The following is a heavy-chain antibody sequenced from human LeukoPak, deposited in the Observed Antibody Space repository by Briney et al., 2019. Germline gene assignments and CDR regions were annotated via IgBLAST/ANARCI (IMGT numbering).Heavy chain of an antibody. V-gene: IGHV1-18*01. CDR3: ARGHESGPHALDI. CDR2: ISAYNGHT. Sequence: ASVKVSCKASGYTFNSYGISWVRQAPGQGLEWMGWISAYNGHTNYAQKFQGRVTMTRDTSTSTVYMELSSLRSEDTAVYYCARGHESGPHALDIWGQGTMVTVSS. J-gene: IGHJ3*02. CDR1: GYTFNSYG. D-gene: IGHD6-25*01.